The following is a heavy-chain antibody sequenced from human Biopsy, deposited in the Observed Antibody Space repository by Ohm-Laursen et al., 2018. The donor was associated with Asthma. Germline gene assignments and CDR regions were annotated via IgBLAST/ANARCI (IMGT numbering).Heavy chain of an antibody. CDR2: INSDGSNL. Sequence: SLRLSCAASGFSFSTYWMHWVRQAPGKGLVWVARINSDGSNLSYADSVKGRFTVSRDNAKNTLYLQMNSLRGEDTAVYYCAVLGRITNAYWGQGTLVTVSS. CDR3: AVLGRITNAY. V-gene: IGHV3-74*01. J-gene: IGHJ4*02. CDR1: GFSFSTYW. D-gene: IGHD1-20*01.